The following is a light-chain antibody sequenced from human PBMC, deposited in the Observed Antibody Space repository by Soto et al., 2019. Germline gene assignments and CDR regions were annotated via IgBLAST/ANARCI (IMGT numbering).Light chain of an antibody. CDR2: EVN. CDR1: SSDVGGYNY. CDR3: TSYGGSNNYV. V-gene: IGLV2-8*01. J-gene: IGLJ1*01. Sequence: QSVLTQPPSASGSRGQSVTISCTGTSSDVGGYNYVSWYQQHPGKAPKLLIYEVNKRPSGVPDRFSGSKSGNTASLTVSGLQAEDEADYYCTSYGGSNNYVFGTGTKLTVL.